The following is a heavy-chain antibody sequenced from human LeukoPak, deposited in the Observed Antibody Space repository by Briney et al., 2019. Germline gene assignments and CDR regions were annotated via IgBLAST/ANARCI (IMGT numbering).Heavy chain of an antibody. CDR2: IYHSGST. Sequence: SQTLSLTCAVSGGSISSGGYAWGWIRQAPGKGLEWIGNIYHSGSTYYNPSLKSRVTISVDRPKNQFSLKLSSVTAADTAVYYCARVGPAGDLFDYWGQGTLVTVSS. J-gene: IGHJ4*02. CDR3: ARVGPAGDLFDY. V-gene: IGHV4-30-2*01. D-gene: IGHD7-27*01. CDR1: GGSISSGGYA.